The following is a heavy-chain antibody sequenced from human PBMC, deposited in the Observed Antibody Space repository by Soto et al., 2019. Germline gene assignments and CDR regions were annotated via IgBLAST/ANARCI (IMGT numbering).Heavy chain of an antibody. Sequence: SETLSLTCTVSGGSIRRGGYYWSWIRQHPGKGLEWIGYIYYSGSTYYNPSLKSRVTISVDTSKNQYSLKRSSVTAAVTAVYYCARGAEESDAFNIWGQATMVTLSS. V-gene: IGHV4-31*03. CDR2: IYYSGST. J-gene: IGHJ3*02. CDR3: ARGAEESDAFNI. CDR1: GGSIRRGGYY.